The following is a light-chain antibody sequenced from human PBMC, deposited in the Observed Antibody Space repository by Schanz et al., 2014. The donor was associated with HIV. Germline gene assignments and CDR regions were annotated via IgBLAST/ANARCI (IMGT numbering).Light chain of an antibody. Sequence: QSVLTQPASVSGSPGQSITISCTGTSSDIGTFNYVSWYQQHPGKAPKLIIYDVSNRPSGVSNRFSGSKSGNTASLTISGLQAEDEADHYCSSYTSSSTHVVFGGGTKLTVL. CDR1: SSDIGTFNY. CDR3: SSYTSSSTHVV. V-gene: IGLV2-14*03. CDR2: DVS. J-gene: IGLJ2*01.